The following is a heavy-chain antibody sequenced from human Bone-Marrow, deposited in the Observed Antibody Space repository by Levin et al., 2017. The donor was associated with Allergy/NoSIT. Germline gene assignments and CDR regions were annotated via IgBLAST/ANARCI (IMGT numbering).Heavy chain of an antibody. Sequence: KPGGSLRLSCAASGFIFSNYNINWVRQAPGKGLEWVATITSSSTYNSYPAPVKGRSTISRDNAKNLVSLQMKSLRAEATAVYCCARDHRKLHPDIPTAVDYWGQGTLVTVSS. CDR2: ITSSSTYN. J-gene: IGHJ4*02. D-gene: IGHD4-11*01. V-gene: IGHV3-21*01. CDR3: ARDHRKLHPDIPTAVDY. CDR1: GFIFSNYN.